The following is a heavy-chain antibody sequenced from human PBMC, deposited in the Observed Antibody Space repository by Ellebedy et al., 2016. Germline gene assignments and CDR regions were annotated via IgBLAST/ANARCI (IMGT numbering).Heavy chain of an antibody. V-gene: IGHV3-7*01. J-gene: IGHJ6*02. D-gene: IGHD2-8*01. CDR1: GFTFGNYW. CDR2: IKHDESEK. Sequence: GESLKISCVASGFTFGNYWMDWVRQAPGKGLEWVANIKHDESEKYYVNSVKGRFTISRDNADNSLYLQMNSLRAEDTAIYYCARAYVSLSGVSFNRADAMDVWGQGTTVTVSS. CDR3: ARAYVSLSGVSFNRADAMDV.